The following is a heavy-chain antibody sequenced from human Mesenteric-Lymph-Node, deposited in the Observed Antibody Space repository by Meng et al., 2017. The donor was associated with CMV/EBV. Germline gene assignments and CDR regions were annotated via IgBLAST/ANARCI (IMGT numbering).Heavy chain of an antibody. V-gene: IGHV3-21*04. CDR3: ARDCDDTSCAGDF. CDR2: ISDSSTYI. CDR1: GFTFTSYT. J-gene: IGHJ4*02. Sequence: GESLKISCVASGFTFTSYTMYWVRQAPGKGLEWVSSISDSSTYIYYADSVKGRFTISRENAKKSLYLQMNSLRAEDTAVYYCARDCDDTSCAGDFWGQGTLVTVSS. D-gene: IGHD2-2*01.